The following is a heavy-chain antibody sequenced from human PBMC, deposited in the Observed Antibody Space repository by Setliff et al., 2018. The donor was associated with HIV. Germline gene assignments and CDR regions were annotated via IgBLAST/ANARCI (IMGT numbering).Heavy chain of an antibody. CDR2: INNDGSST. Sequence: GSLRLSCAASGFTFSSYWMHWVRQAPGKGLVWVSCINNDGSSTNYADSVKGRLTVSRDNSKNTVYLQMNSLRPEDTAVYYCARPRLYSNALEYWGQGTLVTVSS. V-gene: IGHV3-74*01. CDR3: ARPRLYSNALEY. J-gene: IGHJ4*02. CDR1: GFTFSSYW. D-gene: IGHD6-13*01.